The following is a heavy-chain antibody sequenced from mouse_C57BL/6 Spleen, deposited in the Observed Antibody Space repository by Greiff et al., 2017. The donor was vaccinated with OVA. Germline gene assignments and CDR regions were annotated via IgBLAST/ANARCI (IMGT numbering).Heavy chain of an antibody. D-gene: IGHD4-1*01. J-gene: IGHJ2*01. Sequence: EVKLVESGGGLVKPGGSLKLSCAASGFTFSSYAMSWVRQTPEKRLEWVATISDGGSYTYYPDNVKGRFTISRDNAKNNLYLQMSHLKSEDTAMYYCAREGKLGSYFDYWGQGTTLTVSS. V-gene: IGHV5-4*01. CDR3: AREGKLGSYFDY. CDR2: ISDGGSYT. CDR1: GFTFSSYA.